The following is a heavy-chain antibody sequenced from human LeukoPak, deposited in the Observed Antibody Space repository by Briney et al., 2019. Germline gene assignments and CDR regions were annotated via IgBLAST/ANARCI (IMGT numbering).Heavy chain of an antibody. V-gene: IGHV4-34*01. J-gene: IGHJ4*02. Sequence: SETLSLTCAVYGGSFSGYYWSWIRQPPGKGLEWIGEINHSGSTNYNPSLKSRVTISVDTSKNQFFLKLSSVTAADTAVYYCAREGKRIDYWGQGTLVTVSS. CDR2: INHSGST. CDR3: AREGKRIDY. CDR1: GGSFSGYY.